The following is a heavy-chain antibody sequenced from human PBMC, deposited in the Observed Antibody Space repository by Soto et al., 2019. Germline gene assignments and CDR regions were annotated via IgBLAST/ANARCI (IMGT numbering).Heavy chain of an antibody. CDR2: INHSGST. CDR1: GGSFSGYY. V-gene: IGHV4-34*01. D-gene: IGHD3-10*01. J-gene: IGHJ5*02. CDR3: ARLKGEWFGELSLAWFDP. Sequence: PSETLSLTCAVYGGSFSGYYWTWIRQPPGTGLEWVGEINHSGSTNYNPSLKSRVTISVDTSKNQFSLKLSSVTAADTAVYYCARLKGEWFGELSLAWFDPWGQGTLVTVSS.